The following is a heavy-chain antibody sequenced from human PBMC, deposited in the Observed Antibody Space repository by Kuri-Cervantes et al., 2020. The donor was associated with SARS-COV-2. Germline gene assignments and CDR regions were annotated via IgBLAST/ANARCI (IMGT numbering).Heavy chain of an antibody. V-gene: IGHV1-2*02. J-gene: IGHJ4*02. CDR1: GYTFTSYD. Sequence: ASVKVSCKASGYTFTSYDINWVRQATGQGLEWMGWINPNSGDTNYAQKFQGRVTMTRDTSISTAYMELSRLRSDDTAVYYCASSPLGGGIDYWGQGTLVTVSS. D-gene: IGHD1-26*01. CDR2: INPNSGDT. CDR3: ASSPLGGGIDY.